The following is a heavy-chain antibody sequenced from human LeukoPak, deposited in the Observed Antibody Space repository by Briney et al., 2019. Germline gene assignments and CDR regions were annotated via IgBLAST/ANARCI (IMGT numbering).Heavy chain of an antibody. V-gene: IGHV4-39*01. CDR3: ARQTGSGLFILP. CDR2: IYYSGNT. Sequence: PSETLSLTCTVSGGSISSSSYYWGWIRQPPGTGLEWIGSIYYSGNTYYNASLKSRVSISIDTSKNQFSLKLTSVTAADTAVYYCARQTGSGLFILPGGQGTLVTVSS. D-gene: IGHD3/OR15-3a*01. J-gene: IGHJ4*02. CDR1: GGSISSSSYY.